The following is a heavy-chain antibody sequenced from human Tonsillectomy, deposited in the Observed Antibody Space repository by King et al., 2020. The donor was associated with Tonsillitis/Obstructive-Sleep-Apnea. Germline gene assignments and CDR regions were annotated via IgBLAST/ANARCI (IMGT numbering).Heavy chain of an antibody. J-gene: IGHJ6*03. CDR1: GFTFSSYG. D-gene: IGHD2-2*02. Sequence: VQLVESGGGVVQPGRSLRLSCAASGFTFSSYGMHWVRQAPGKGLEWVAVISYDGRNKYYADSVKGRFTISRDNSKNTLYLQMNSLRAEETAVYYCAKDLIYLGYCSSTSCYNYYYYYMDVWGKGTTVTVSS. CDR2: ISYDGRNK. CDR3: AKDLIYLGYCSSTSCYNYYYYYMDV. V-gene: IGHV3-30*18.